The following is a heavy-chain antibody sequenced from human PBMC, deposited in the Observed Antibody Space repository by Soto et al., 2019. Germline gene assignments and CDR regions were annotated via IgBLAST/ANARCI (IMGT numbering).Heavy chain of an antibody. CDR3: ARSFLEYQLLVSFDY. CDR1: GDSVSSNSAA. Sequence: SETLSLTCAISGDSVSSNSAAWNWIRQSPSRGLEWLGRTYYRSKWYNDYAVSVKSRITINPDTSKNQFSLQLNSVTPEDTAVYYCARSFLEYQLLVSFDYWGQGTLVTVSS. D-gene: IGHD2-2*01. V-gene: IGHV6-1*01. J-gene: IGHJ4*02. CDR2: TYYRSKWYN.